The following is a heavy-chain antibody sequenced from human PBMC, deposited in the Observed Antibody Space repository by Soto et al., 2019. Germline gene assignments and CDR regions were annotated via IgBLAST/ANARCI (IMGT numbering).Heavy chain of an antibody. CDR1: GFTFSSYI. Sequence: LRLSCAASGFTFSSYIMNWVRQAPVKGLEWVSSISSSSSYIYYADSVKGRFTISRDNAKNSLYLQMNSLRAEDTAVYYCARGARDYVWGSYRSPLWYWGQGTLVTVSS. CDR3: ARGARDYVWGSYRSPLWY. CDR2: ISSSSSYI. D-gene: IGHD3-16*02. J-gene: IGHJ4*02. V-gene: IGHV3-21*01.